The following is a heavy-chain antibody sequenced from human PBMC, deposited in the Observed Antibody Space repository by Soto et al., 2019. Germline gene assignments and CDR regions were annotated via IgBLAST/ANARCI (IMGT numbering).Heavy chain of an antibody. CDR3: AKKSIAVAGGVDGMDV. J-gene: IGHJ6*02. V-gene: IGHV3-9*01. CDR2: ISWNSGSI. D-gene: IGHD6-19*01. Sequence: GGSLRLSCAASGFTFDDYAMHWVRQAPGKGLEWVSGISWNSGSIGYADSVKGRFTISRDNAKNSLYLQMNSLRAEDTALYYCAKKSIAVAGGVDGMDVWGQGTTVTVSS. CDR1: GFTFDDYA.